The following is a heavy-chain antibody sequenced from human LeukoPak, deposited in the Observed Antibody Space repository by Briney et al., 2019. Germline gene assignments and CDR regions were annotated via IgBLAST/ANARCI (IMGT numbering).Heavy chain of an antibody. CDR1: GFNFSSYA. J-gene: IGHJ3*02. Sequence: PGGSLRLSCAASGFNFSSYAMHWVRQAPGEGLEWVGLISYGGIDKSYADSVKGRFTISRDSSKTTLYLQMNSLRAEDTAMYYCARESWSDSVAFDIWGLGTMVSVSS. CDR3: ARESWSDSVAFDI. V-gene: IGHV3-30*04. CDR2: ISYGGIDK. D-gene: IGHD3-3*01.